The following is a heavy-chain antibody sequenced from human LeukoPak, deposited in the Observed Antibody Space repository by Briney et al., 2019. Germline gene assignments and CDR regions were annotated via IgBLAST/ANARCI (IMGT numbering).Heavy chain of an antibody. CDR3: ARAVDTAMVL. V-gene: IGHV4-61*02. CDR2: IYTSGST. CDR1: GGSISSGSYY. Sequence: SQTLSLTCTVSGGSISSGSYYWSWIRQPAGKGLEWIGRIYTSGSTKYNPSLKSRVTISVHTSKNQFSLKLSSVTVADTAVYYCARAVDTAMVLWGQGTLVTVSS. D-gene: IGHD5-18*01. J-gene: IGHJ4*02.